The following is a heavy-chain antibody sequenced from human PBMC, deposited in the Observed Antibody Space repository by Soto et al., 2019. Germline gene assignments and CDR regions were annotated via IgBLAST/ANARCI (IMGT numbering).Heavy chain of an antibody. CDR1: GYTFTSYG. D-gene: IGHD3-9*01. V-gene: IGHV1-18*01. CDR3: ARGGASYDLLTTYYKSPLEDY. J-gene: IGHJ4*02. Sequence: QVQLVQSGAEVKKPGASVKVSCKASGYTFTSYGISWVRQAPGQGLEWMGWISASSGNTNYAQKFQGRVTMTTDTSTSTAHMELRSLISDDTAVYYCARGGASYDLLTTYYKSPLEDYWGQGTLVTVSS. CDR2: ISASSGNT.